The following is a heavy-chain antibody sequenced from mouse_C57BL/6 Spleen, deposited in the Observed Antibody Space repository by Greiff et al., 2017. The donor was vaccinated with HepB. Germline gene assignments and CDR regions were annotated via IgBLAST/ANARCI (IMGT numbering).Heavy chain of an antibody. J-gene: IGHJ3*01. Sequence: ESGPGLVKPSQSLSLTCSVTGYSITSGYYWNWIRQFPGNKLEWMGYISYDGSNNYNPSLKNRNSITRDTSKNQFFLKLNSVTTEDTATYYCARGGYYGNYDLRFAYWGQGTLVTVSA. D-gene: IGHD2-1*01. CDR1: GYSITSGYY. CDR2: ISYDGSN. CDR3: ARGGYYGNYDLRFAY. V-gene: IGHV3-6*01.